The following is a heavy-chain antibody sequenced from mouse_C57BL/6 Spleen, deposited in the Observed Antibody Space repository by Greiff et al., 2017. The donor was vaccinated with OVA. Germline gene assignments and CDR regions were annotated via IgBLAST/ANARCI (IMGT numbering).Heavy chain of an antibody. J-gene: IGHJ2*01. D-gene: IGHD1-1*01. CDR1: GFTFSDYG. V-gene: IGHV5-17*01. Sequence: EVKLQESGGGLVKPGGSLKLSCAASGFTFSDYGMHWVRQAPEKGLEWVAYISGGSSTIYYADTVKGRFTISRNNAKNTLFLQMTSLRSEDTAMYYCARSYAYYFDYWGQGTTLTVSS. CDR2: ISGGSSTI. CDR3: ARSYAYYFDY.